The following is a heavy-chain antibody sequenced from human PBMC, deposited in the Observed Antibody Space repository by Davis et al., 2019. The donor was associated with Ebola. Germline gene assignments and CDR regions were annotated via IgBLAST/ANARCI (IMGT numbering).Heavy chain of an antibody. J-gene: IGHJ6*02. CDR1: GGSFSGYY. CDR2: INHSGST. D-gene: IGHD2-2*01. CDR3: ARFGRYCSSTSCYSYSMDV. V-gene: IGHV4-34*01. Sequence: SETLSLTCAVYGGSFSGYYWSWIRQPPGKGLEWIGEINHSGSTNYNPSLKSRVTISVDTSKNQFSLKLSSVTAADTAVYYCARFGRYCSSTSCYSYSMDVWGQGTTVTVSS.